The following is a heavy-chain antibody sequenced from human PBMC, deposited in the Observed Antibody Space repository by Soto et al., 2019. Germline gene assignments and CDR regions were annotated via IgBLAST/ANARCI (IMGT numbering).Heavy chain of an antibody. V-gene: IGHV1-2*04. D-gene: IGHD3-9*01. Sequence: ASVKVSCKASGYTFTGYYMHWVRQAPGQGLEWMGWIDPNSGGTNYAQKFQGWVTMTRDTSISTAYMELSRLSSDDTAVYYCVRGVILTGYYTYYYYGMDVWGQGTTVTVSS. CDR2: IDPNSGGT. CDR3: VRGVILTGYYTYYYYGMDV. J-gene: IGHJ6*02. CDR1: GYTFTGYY.